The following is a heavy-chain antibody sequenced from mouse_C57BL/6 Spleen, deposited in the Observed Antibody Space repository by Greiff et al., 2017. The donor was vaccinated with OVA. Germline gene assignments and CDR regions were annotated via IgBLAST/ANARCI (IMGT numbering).Heavy chain of an antibody. CDR1: GFTFSSYA. J-gene: IGHJ1*03. V-gene: IGHV5-9-1*02. CDR2: ISSGGDYI. CDR3: TRDGDYYGSSPVYFDV. Sequence: EVKLVESGEGLVKPGGSLKLSCAASGFTFSSYAMSWVRQTPEKRLEWVAYISSGGDYIYYADTVKGRFTISRDNARNTLYLQMSSLKSEDTAMYYCTRDGDYYGSSPVYFDVWGTGTTVTVSS. D-gene: IGHD1-1*01.